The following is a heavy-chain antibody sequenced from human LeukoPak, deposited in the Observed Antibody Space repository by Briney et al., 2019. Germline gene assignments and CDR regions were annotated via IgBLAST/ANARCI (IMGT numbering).Heavy chain of an antibody. D-gene: IGHD3-22*01. CDR3: TKGQDSMIVVVPTI. CDR2: ISWNSGNI. J-gene: IGHJ3*02. CDR1: GSTFDDYA. Sequence: GGSLRLSCAASGSTFDDYAMHWVRQAPGKGLEWVSGISWNSGNIAYADSVKGRFTISRDNAKNSLYLQMNSLRTEDTALYYCTKGQDSMIVVVPTIWGQGTMVTVSS. V-gene: IGHV3-9*01.